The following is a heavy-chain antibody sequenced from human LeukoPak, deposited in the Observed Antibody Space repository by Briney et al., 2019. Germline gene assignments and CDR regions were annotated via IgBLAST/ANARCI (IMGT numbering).Heavy chain of an antibody. CDR1: GFTFSSYS. CDR2: ISSSSTYI. V-gene: IGHV3-21*01. Sequence: PGGSLRLSCAASGFTFSSYSMNWVRQAPGKGLEWVSSISSSSTYIYYADSLKGRFTISRDNAKNSLYLQVNTLRVEDSAVYYCARGKYTAAFDIWGQGTMVTVSS. CDR3: ARGKYTAAFDI. J-gene: IGHJ3*02. D-gene: IGHD5-18*01.